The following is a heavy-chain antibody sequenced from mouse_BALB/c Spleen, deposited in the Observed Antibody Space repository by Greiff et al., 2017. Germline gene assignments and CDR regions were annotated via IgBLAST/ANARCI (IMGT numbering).Heavy chain of an antibody. CDR2: IDPSDSET. J-gene: IGHJ4*01. D-gene: IGHD1-1*02. Sequence: QVQLKQSGPQLVRPGATVTIACKASGYSFTSYWMHWVKQWPGQGLEWIGMIDPSDSETRLNQKFKDKATLTVDKSSSTAYMQLSSPTSEDSAVYYCARWGGGCAMDYWGQGTSDTVSS. CDR3: ARWGGGCAMDY. CDR1: GYSFTSYW. V-gene: IGHV1S126*01.